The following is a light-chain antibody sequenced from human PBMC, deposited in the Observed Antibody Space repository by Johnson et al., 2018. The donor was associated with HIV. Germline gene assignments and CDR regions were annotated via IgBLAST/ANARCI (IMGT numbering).Light chain of an antibody. J-gene: IGLJ1*01. CDR1: SSNIGNNY. CDR2: DNN. Sequence: QSVLTQPPSVSAAPGQKVTISCSGSSSNIGNNYVSWYQQLPGTAPKLLIYDNNKRPSGIPDRFSGSKSGTSATLGITGLQTGAEADYYGGTWDSSLRGVFGTGTKVTVL. V-gene: IGLV1-51*01. CDR3: GTWDSSLRGV.